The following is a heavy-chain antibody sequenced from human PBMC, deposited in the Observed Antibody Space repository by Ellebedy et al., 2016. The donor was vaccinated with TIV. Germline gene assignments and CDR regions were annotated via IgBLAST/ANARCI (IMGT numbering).Heavy chain of an antibody. CDR1: GYTFTTYL. CDR2: INPTGGST. D-gene: IGHD1-26*01. J-gene: IGHJ4*02. V-gene: IGHV1-46*01. CDR3: AKEKSGTAPDY. Sequence: AASVKVSCKASGYTFTTYLMHWVRQAPGQGLEWMGVINPTGGSTIYAQNFQGRVTVTRDTSTSTGYMELSGLRSEDTAVYYCAKEKSGTAPDYWGQGTLVTVSS.